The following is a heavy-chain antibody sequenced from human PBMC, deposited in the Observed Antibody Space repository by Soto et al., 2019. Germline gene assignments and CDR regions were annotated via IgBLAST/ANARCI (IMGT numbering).Heavy chain of an antibody. CDR2: IYYSGST. CDR1: GGSISSYY. Sequence: SETLSLTCTVSGGSISSYYWSWIRQPPGKGLEWIGYIYYSGSTNYNPSHKSRVTISVDTSKNQFSLKLSSVTAADTAVFYCARGSHCSGGSCYPNPFDYWGQGTLVTSPQ. J-gene: IGHJ4*02. V-gene: IGHV4-59*08. CDR3: ARGSHCSGGSCYPNPFDY. D-gene: IGHD2-15*01.